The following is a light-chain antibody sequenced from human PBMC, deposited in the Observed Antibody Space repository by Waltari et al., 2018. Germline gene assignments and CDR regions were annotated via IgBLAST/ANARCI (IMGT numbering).Light chain of an antibody. J-gene: IGLJ2*01. CDR1: ELSKNY. Sequence: SFALTQPPSVSVSPGQPARNTCSAAELSKNYAYWYQQQPGQAPVLVIYKDTERPSGIPERLSGSSSGTTVTLTISGVQAEDEADYFCQSADGTTNSVVFGGGTKLTVL. V-gene: IGLV3-25*03. CDR3: QSADGTTNSVV. CDR2: KDT.